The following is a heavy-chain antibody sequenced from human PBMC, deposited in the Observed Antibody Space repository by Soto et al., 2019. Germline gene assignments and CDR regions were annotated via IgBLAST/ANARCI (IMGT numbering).Heavy chain of an antibody. V-gene: IGHV3-23*01. Sequence: EVQLLESGGGLVQPGGSLRLSCAASGFSFSSYAMSWVRQAPGKGLEWVSGISGTGGSTYYADSVKGRFTISRDDSKNMLYLQMNSLRAEDTAVYYCAKDASGYYVNYFDYWGQGTLVTVSS. CDR1: GFSFSSYA. CDR2: ISGTGGST. J-gene: IGHJ4*02. D-gene: IGHD5-12*01. CDR3: AKDASGYYVNYFDY.